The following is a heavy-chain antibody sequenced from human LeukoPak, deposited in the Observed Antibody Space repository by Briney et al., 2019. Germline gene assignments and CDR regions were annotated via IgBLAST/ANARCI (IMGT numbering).Heavy chain of an antibody. V-gene: IGHV3-23*01. D-gene: IGHD3-10*01. CDR3: ARDHREVLWFGEFSSLGAFDI. J-gene: IGHJ3*02. CDR2: ISPSGGGT. CDR1: GFTFSSHG. Sequence: GGSLRLSCAASGFTFSSHGMNWVRQAPGKGLEWISGISPSGGGTYYADSVKGRFTISRDDSKNTLYLQMNSLRAEDTAVYYCARDHREVLWFGEFSSLGAFDIWGQGTMVTVSS.